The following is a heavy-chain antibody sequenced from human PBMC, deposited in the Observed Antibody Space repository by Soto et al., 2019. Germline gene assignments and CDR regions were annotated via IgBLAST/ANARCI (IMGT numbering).Heavy chain of an antibody. CDR1: GYTFTNYY. J-gene: IGHJ4*02. V-gene: IGHV1-46*04. D-gene: IGHD1-1*01. CDR3: PREPSAANGVFDN. CDR2: INPSARSA. Sequence: ASVKVSCKASGYTFTNYYLHWVRQAPGQGLEWVGMINPSARSASYAQKLRGRLTMDRDTSTATVYMELSRLTSEDTAVYYCPREPSAANGVFDNWGLGTLVTVSS.